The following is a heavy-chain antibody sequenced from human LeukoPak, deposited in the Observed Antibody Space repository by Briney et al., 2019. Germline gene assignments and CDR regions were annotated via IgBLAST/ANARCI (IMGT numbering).Heavy chain of an antibody. Sequence: PGGSLRLSCAASGFTFSSYAMSWVRQAPGKGLEWVSAISGSGGSTYYADSVKGRFTISRDNSKNTLYLQMNSLRAEDTALYYCAKDRMRYYGSGSYTVFDYWGQGTLVTVSS. CDR2: ISGSGGST. CDR3: AKDRMRYYGSGSYTVFDY. CDR1: GFTFSSYA. D-gene: IGHD3-10*01. J-gene: IGHJ4*02. V-gene: IGHV3-23*01.